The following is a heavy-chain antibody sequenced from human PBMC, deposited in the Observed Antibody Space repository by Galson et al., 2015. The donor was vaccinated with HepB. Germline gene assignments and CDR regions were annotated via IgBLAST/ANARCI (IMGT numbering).Heavy chain of an antibody. J-gene: IGHJ4*02. CDR1: GLTLSSYT. CDR2: ISTNGATT. D-gene: IGHD1-14*01. CDR3: ARDLTGQPGFDS. V-gene: IGHV3-48*04. Sequence: SLRLSCAASGLTLSSYTMSWVRQSPGRGLQWVSSISTNGATTYYPDSVKGRFTISRDNAKNTLYLQLTSLRVEDTAVYYCARDLTGQPGFDSCGQGTLVTVSS.